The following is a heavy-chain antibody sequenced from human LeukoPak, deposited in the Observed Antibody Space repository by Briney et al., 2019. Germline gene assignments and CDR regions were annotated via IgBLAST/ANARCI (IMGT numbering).Heavy chain of an antibody. CDR1: GYTFTGYY. V-gene: IGHV1-2*02. Sequence: GASVKVSCKASGYTFTGYYMHWVRQAPGQGLEWMGWINPMSGGTNYAQKFQGRVTMTSDTSISTAYMALSRLRSDDTAVYYCARPNPPTYSNYVWFDPWGQGTLVTVSS. J-gene: IGHJ5*02. CDR2: INPMSGGT. CDR3: ARPNPPTYSNYVWFDP. D-gene: IGHD4-11*01.